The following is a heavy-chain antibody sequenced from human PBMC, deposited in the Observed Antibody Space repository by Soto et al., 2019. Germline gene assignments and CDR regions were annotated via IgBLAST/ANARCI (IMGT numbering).Heavy chain of an antibody. V-gene: IGHV4-31*03. CDR1: GGSIGSGGYY. D-gene: IGHD2-8*02. CDR3: ARASYPDYWERDD. Sequence: SETLSLTCTVSGGSIGSGGYYWSWVRQRPGKGLEWIGYIYYSGSTYYNPSLKSRLTISIDTSKSQFSLNLSSVTAADTAVHDCARASYPDYWERDDWGQWTSVTVSX. J-gene: IGHJ6*02. CDR2: IYYSGST.